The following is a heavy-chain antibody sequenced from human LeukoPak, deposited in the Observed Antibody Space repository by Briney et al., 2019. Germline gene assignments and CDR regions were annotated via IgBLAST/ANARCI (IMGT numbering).Heavy chain of an antibody. V-gene: IGHV1-2*02. CDR2: INPNSGGT. CDR3: ARDKGEMATIPDY. Sequence: GASVKVSCKASGYTFTGYYMHWVRQAPGQGLEWMGWINPNSGGTNYAQKFQGRVTMTRDTSIATAYMELSRLRSDDTAVYYCARDKGEMATIPDYWGQGTLVTVSS. D-gene: IGHD5-24*01. J-gene: IGHJ4*02. CDR1: GYTFTGYY.